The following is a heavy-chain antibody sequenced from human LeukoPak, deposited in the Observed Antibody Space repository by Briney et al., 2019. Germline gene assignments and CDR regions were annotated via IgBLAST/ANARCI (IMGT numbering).Heavy chain of an antibody. Sequence: SQTLSLTCAISGDSVSSISAAWNWIRQSPSRGLEWLGRTHYRSKWYNDYAVSVKSRITINPDTSKNQFSLQLISVTPADTAVYYCARSSAGFSLSGARRFDYWGQGTLVTVSS. CDR1: GDSVSSISAA. CDR2: THYRSKWYN. V-gene: IGHV6-1*01. J-gene: IGHJ4*02. CDR3: ARSSAGFSLSGARRFDY. D-gene: IGHD3-16*02.